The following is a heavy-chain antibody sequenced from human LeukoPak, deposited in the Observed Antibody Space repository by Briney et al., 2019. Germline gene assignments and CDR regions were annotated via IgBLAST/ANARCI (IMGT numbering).Heavy chain of an antibody. V-gene: IGHV3-23*01. CDR2: ISGRGGNT. J-gene: IGHJ4*02. CDR1: GFTFSDYA. Sequence: GGSLRLSCAASGFTFSDYAMSWVRHAPGKGLEWVSAISGRGGNTYYADSVKGRFTISRDNSKNTLSLQMNTLRAEDTAVYYCGKAQTACGGDCYSNFDYWGWGTLVTVSS. D-gene: IGHD2-21*02. CDR3: GKAQTACGGDCYSNFDY.